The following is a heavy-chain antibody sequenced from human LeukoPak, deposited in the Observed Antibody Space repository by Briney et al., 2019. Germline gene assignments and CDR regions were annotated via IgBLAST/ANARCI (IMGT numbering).Heavy chain of an antibody. CDR3: ARDPGGIVGAPAGVDAFDI. CDR2: ISAYNGNT. J-gene: IGHJ3*02. Sequence: ASVNVSCKASGYAFTSYGISWVRQAPGQGLEWMGWISAYNGNTNYAQKLQGRVTMTTDTSTSTAYMELRSLRSDDTAVYYGARDPGGIVGAPAGVDAFDIWGQGTMVTVSS. CDR1: GYAFTSYG. D-gene: IGHD1-26*01. V-gene: IGHV1-18*01.